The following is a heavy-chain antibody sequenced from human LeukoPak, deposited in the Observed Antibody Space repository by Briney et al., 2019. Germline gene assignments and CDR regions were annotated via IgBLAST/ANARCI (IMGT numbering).Heavy chain of an antibody. Sequence: GGSLRLSCEASGFTFSSYWMSWVRQAPGKGPEWVANIEQEGSDKYYADSVKGRFTVSRHNAKNSLYLQMDGLRADDTAVYYCTSLRTAVPHAGEAYDVWGQGTLVTVSS. D-gene: IGHD3-10*01. V-gene: IGHV3-7*01. CDR3: TSLRTAVPHAGEAYDV. CDR1: GFTFSSYW. J-gene: IGHJ3*01. CDR2: IEQEGSDK.